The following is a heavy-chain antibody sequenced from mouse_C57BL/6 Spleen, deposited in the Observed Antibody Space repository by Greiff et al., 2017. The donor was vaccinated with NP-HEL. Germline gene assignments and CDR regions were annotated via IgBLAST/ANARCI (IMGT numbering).Heavy chain of an antibody. Sequence: QVQLQQSGAELVRPGTSVKMSCKASGYTFTNYWIGWAKQRPGHGLEWIGDIYPGGGYTNYNEKFKGKATLTADKSSSTAYMQFSSLTSEDSAIYYCARWGSYGSSLRYFDVWGTGTTVTVSS. CDR3: ARWGSYGSSLRYFDV. CDR1: GYTFTNYW. CDR2: IYPGGGYT. D-gene: IGHD1-1*01. V-gene: IGHV1-63*01. J-gene: IGHJ1*03.